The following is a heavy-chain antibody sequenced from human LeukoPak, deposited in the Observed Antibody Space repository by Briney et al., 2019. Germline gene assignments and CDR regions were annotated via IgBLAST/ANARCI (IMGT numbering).Heavy chain of an antibody. CDR3: VKEGYSGYEH. D-gene: IGHD5-12*01. CDR2: ISWNSGSI. CDR1: GFTFDDYA. J-gene: IGHJ1*01. V-gene: IGHV3-9*03. Sequence: GGSLRLSCAASGFTFDDYAMHWVRQAPGKGLEWVSGISWNSGSIGYADSVKGRFTISRDNAKNSLYLQMNSLRAEDMALYYCVKEGYSGYEHWGQGTLVTVSS.